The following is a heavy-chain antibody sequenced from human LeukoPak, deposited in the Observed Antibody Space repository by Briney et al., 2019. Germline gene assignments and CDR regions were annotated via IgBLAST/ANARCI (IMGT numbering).Heavy chain of an antibody. Sequence: GGSLRLSCEASGFTFSSYAMSWVRQAPGEGVEWVSVVSGSAGSTFYADSVKGRFTISRDNSKNTLFLQMNSLRAEDTAVYYCAKDRLYCSSTSCPLEFDYWGQGILVTVSS. CDR1: GFTFSSYA. CDR3: AKDRLYCSSTSCPLEFDY. V-gene: IGHV3-23*01. D-gene: IGHD2-2*01. J-gene: IGHJ4*02. CDR2: VSGSAGST.